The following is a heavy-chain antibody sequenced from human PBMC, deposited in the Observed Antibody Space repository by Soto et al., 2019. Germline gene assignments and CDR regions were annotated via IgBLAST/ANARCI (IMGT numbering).Heavy chain of an antibody. CDR3: ARGGGQQLAFWFDP. V-gene: IGHV6-1*01. CDR2: TYYRSKWYN. Sequence: SQTLSLTCALSGDSVSSNSAAWNWIRQSPSRGLEWLGRTYYRSKWYNDYAVSVKSRITINPDTSKNQFSLQLNSVTPEDTAVYYCARGGGQQLAFWFDPWGQGTLVTVS. CDR1: GDSVSSNSAA. D-gene: IGHD6-13*01. J-gene: IGHJ5*02.